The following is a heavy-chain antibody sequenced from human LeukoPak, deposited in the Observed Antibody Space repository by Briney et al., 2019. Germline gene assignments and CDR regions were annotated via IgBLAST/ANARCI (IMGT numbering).Heavy chain of an antibody. D-gene: IGHD3-22*01. Sequence: SETLSLTCAVYGGSFSVCYWSWIRQPPGKGLEWIGEINYSGSTNYNPSLKSRVTISVDTSKNQFSLKLSSVTAADTAVYYCARDMVYYYDSSGYRAVRYFDYWGQGTLVTVSS. J-gene: IGHJ4*02. V-gene: IGHV4-34*01. CDR3: ARDMVYYYDSSGYRAVRYFDY. CDR1: GGSFSVCY. CDR2: INYSGST.